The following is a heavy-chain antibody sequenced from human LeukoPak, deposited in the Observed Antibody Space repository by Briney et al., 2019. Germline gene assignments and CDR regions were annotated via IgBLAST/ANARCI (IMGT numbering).Heavy chain of an antibody. D-gene: IGHD6-13*01. CDR3: ARGGYGSTMDV. Sequence: SETLSLTCAVSGGSLSRSGYSWSWIRQPPGKGLEWIGYIYYSGRTNYNPSLKSRVAISVDTSKKQFSLKLSSVTAADTAVYYCARGGYGSTMDVWGHGTTVTVSS. CDR2: IYYSGRT. V-gene: IGHV4-61*08. CDR1: GGSLSRSGYS. J-gene: IGHJ6*02.